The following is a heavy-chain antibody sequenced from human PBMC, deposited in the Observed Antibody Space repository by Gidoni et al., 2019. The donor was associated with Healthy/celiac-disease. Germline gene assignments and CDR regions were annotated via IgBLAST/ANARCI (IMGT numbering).Heavy chain of an antibody. CDR1: GYRFTSYW. V-gene: IGHV5-10-1*01. D-gene: IGHD5-12*01. CDR3: ARHFSRSSEMATITPIGY. Sequence: EVQLVQSGAEVKKPGESLRISCKGSGYRFTSYWISWVRQMPGKGREWMGRIDPSDSYTHYSPSFQGHVTISADKSISTAYLQWSSLKASDTAMYYCARHFSRSSEMATITPIGYWGQGTLVTVSS. CDR2: IDPSDSYT. J-gene: IGHJ4*02.